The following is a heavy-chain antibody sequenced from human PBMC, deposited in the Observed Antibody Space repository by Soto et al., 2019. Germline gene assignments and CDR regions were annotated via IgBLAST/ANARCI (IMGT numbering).Heavy chain of an antibody. CDR2: IYYSGST. CDR1: GCSISISSYY. D-gene: IGHD6-6*01. CDR3: ARLTSIAAR. V-gene: IGHV4-39*01. J-gene: IGHJ4*02. Sequence: SETLSLTCTVSGCSISISSYYWCWILQPPGKGLEWIGSIYYSGSTYYNPSLKSRVTISVDTSKNQFSLKLSSVTAADTAVYYCARLTSIAARWGQGTLVTVSS.